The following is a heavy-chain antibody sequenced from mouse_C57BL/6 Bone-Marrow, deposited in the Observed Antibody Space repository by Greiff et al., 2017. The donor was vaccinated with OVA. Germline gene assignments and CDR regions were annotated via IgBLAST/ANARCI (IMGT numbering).Heavy chain of an antibody. D-gene: IGHD1-1*01. Sequence: VQLQESGAELARPGASVKLSCKASGYTFTSYGISWVKQRTGQGLEWIGEIYPRSGNTYYNEKFKGKATLTADKSSSTAYMELRSLTSEDSAVYFCARPLLSWFAYWGQGTLVTVSA. J-gene: IGHJ3*01. CDR1: GYTFTSYG. CDR2: IYPRSGNT. CDR3: ARPLLSWFAY. V-gene: IGHV1-81*01.